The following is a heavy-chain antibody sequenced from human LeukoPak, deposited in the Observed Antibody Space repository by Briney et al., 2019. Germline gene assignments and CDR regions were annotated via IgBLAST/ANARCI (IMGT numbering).Heavy chain of an antibody. V-gene: IGHV4-59*13. CDR3: ARDLEYCSGDSCYNNWFDP. D-gene: IGHD2-15*01. J-gene: IGHJ5*02. Sequence: SETLSLTGSVSGGSMSNYYWNWIRQPPGKGLERIGHIYYSGSTNYNPSLQSRVTISLDTSKNQFSLKLSSVTAADTAVYYCARDLEYCSGDSCYNNWFDPWGQGILVTVSP. CDR1: GGSMSNYY. CDR2: IYYSGST.